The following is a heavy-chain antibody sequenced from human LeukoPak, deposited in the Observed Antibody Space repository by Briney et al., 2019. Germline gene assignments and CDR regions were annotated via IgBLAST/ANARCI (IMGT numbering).Heavy chain of an antibody. CDR3: TTDLWFGDLIRFDP. Sequence: GGSLRLSCAASGFTFSNAWMSWVRQAPGKGLEWVGRIKSKTDGGTTDYAAPVKGRFTISRDDSKNTLYLQMNSLKTEDTAVYYCTTDLWFGDLIRFDPWGQGTLVTVSS. CDR2: IKSKTDGGTT. J-gene: IGHJ5*02. D-gene: IGHD3-10*01. CDR1: GFTFSNAW. V-gene: IGHV3-15*01.